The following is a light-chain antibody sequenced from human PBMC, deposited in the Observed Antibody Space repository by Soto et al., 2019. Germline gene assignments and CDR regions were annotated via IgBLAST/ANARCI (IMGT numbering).Light chain of an antibody. CDR2: KAS. CDR3: QQYNSYSQT. Sequence: DIQMTQSPSTLSASVGDRVTITCRASQSISSWLAWYQHKPGKAPKLLIYKASSLESGVTSRFSGSGSGTEFTLTISSLQPDDFATYYCQQYNSYSQTFGQGTKVEIK. V-gene: IGKV1-5*03. J-gene: IGKJ1*01. CDR1: QSISSW.